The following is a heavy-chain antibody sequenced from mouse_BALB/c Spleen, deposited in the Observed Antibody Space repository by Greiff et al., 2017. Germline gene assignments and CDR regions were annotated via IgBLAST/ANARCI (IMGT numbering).Heavy chain of an antibody. J-gene: IGHJ4*01. CDR1: GFTFSSYA. V-gene: IGHV5-9-4*01. Sequence: EVKLMESGGGLVKPGGSLKLSCAASGFTFSSYAMSWVRQSPEKRLEWVAEISSGGSYTYYPDTVTGRFTISRDNAKNTLYLEMSSLRSEDTAMYYCAGAYYGNLYAMDYWGQGTSVTGSS. CDR2: ISSGGSYT. D-gene: IGHD2-10*01. CDR3: AGAYYGNLYAMDY.